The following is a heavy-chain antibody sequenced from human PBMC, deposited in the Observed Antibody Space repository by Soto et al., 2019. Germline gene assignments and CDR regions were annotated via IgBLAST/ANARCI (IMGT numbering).Heavy chain of an antibody. CDR3: ARRRRIAVAGIGYFDL. CDR1: GGSISSYY. J-gene: IGHJ2*01. D-gene: IGHD6-19*01. CDR2: IYYSGST. Sequence: QVQLQESGPGLVKPSETLSLTCTVSGGSISSYYWSWIRQPPGKGLEWIGYIYYSGSTNYNPSLKSRVTISVGTSKNQCSLKLSSVTAADTAVYYCARRRRIAVAGIGYFDLWGRGTLVTVSS. V-gene: IGHV4-59*08.